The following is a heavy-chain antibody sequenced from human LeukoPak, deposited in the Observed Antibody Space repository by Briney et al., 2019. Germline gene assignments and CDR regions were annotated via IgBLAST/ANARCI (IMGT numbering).Heavy chain of an antibody. D-gene: IGHD1-1*01. CDR2: INHSGST. Sequence: SETLSLTCAVYGGSFSGYYWSWIRQPPGKGLEWIGEINHSGSTNYNPSLKSRVTISVDTSKNQFSLKLSSVTAADTAVYYCTREGRSWNRPEGDFDYWGQGTLVTVSS. V-gene: IGHV4-34*01. CDR1: GGSFSGYY. CDR3: TREGRSWNRPEGDFDY. J-gene: IGHJ4*02.